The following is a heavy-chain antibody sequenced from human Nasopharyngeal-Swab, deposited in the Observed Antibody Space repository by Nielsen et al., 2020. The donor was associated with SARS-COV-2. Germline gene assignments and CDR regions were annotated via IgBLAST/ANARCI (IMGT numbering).Heavy chain of an antibody. CDR1: GFNFDGQA. V-gene: IGHV3-9*01. CDR3: AKEAGWNPGNHFDS. CDR2: INGNIPYI. D-gene: IGHD1-1*01. Sequence: SLRLSCAASGFNFDGQAMHWVRQAPGKGLEWVSGINGNIPYIAYADSVRGRFTISRDNAKKSLHLNMNRLRPEDTALYYCAKEAGWNPGNHFDSWGQGTLVTVSS. J-gene: IGHJ4*02.